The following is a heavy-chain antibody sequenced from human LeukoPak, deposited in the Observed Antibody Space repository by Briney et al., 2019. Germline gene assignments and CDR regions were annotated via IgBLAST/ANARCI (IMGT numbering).Heavy chain of an antibody. J-gene: IGHJ3*02. CDR2: IRGSGYGT. Sequence: GGSLRLSCAASGFTFSNYALMWVRQAPGKGPEWVSAIRGSGYGTFYADSVEGRFTISRDNSKNMLYLQMNSLRAEDTALYYCARDPNGDYIGAFDMRGQGTKVTVSS. D-gene: IGHD4-17*01. CDR1: GFTFSNYA. V-gene: IGHV3-23*01. CDR3: ARDPNGDYIGAFDM.